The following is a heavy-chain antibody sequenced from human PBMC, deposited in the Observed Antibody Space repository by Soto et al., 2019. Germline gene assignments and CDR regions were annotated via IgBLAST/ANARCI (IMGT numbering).Heavy chain of an antibody. CDR3: ASTYSTSWYWFDP. CDR1: GFSLSNAGLG. CDR2: IFSNDEK. Sequence: QVTVKESGPVLVKPTETLTLTCTVSGFSLSNAGLGVSWIRQPPGKALEWLAHIFSNDEKSYSTSLKSRLTISKYTSKSQVVLTMTNMDPVETATYYCASTYSTSWYWFDPWGQGTLVTVSS. V-gene: IGHV2-26*04. J-gene: IGHJ5*02. D-gene: IGHD6-13*01.